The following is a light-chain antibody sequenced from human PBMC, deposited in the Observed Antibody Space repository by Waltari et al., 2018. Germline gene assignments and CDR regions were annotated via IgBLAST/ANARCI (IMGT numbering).Light chain of an antibody. Sequence: SCRTSQRVTRALAWDHQKPVQAPRLLIYGASNRATGIPDRFSGSGSGTDFSLTISSLEPEDFAVYYCQHYLRLPVTFGQGTKVEVK. J-gene: IGKJ1*01. CDR1: QRVTRA. CDR2: GAS. V-gene: IGKV3-11*01. CDR3: QHYLRLPVT.